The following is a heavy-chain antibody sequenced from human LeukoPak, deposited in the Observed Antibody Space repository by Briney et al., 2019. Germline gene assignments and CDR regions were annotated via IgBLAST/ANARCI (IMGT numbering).Heavy chain of an antibody. V-gene: IGHV1-46*01. Sequence: ASVKVSCKASGYTFTSYYIHWVRQAPGQGLAWMGIINLGGGSTSYAQKFQGRVTMTRDTSTSTVYMELSSLRSEDTAVYYCARVHDYYDSSGPTHAFDIWGQGTMVTVSS. CDR3: ARVHDYYDSSGPTHAFDI. CDR2: INLGGGST. D-gene: IGHD3-22*01. CDR1: GYTFTSYY. J-gene: IGHJ3*02.